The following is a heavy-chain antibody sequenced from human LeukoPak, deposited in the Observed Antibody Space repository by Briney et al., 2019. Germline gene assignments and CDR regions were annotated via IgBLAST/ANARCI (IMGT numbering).Heavy chain of an antibody. V-gene: IGHV4-34*01. J-gene: IGHJ4*02. CDR1: GGSFSDYY. CDR2: IHHSGST. Sequence: SETLSLTCAVYGGSFSDYYWRWIRQPPGKGLEWIGEIHHSGSTNYNPSLKSRVTISVDTSKNQFSLKLTSVTAADTAVYYCARGEGGDQPIDYWGQGTLVTVSS. CDR3: ARGEGGDQPIDY. D-gene: IGHD2-21*01.